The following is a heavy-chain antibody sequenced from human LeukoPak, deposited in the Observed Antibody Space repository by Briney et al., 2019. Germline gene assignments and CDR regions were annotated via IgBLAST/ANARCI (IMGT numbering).Heavy chain of an antibody. J-gene: IGHJ6*03. CDR3: ARLGTGPPHYYYYYMDV. V-gene: IGHV4-4*07. CDR2: IYTSGST. CDR1: GGSISSYY. Sequence: SETLSLTCTVSGGSISSYYWSWIRQPAGKGLEWIGRIYTSGSTNYNPSLKSRVTMSVDTSKNQFSLKLSSVTAADTAVYYCARLGTGPPHYYYYYMDVWGKGTTVTISS. D-gene: IGHD3/OR15-3a*01.